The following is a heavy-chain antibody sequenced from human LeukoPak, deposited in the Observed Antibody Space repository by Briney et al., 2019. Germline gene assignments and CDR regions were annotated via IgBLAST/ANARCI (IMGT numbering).Heavy chain of an antibody. CDR3: ARGVIVVTPLYYYYYGMDV. CDR1: GGSISSYY. V-gene: IGHV4-59*08. Sequence: SETLSLTCTVSGGSISSYYWSWIRQPPGKGLEWIGYIYYSGSTNYNPSLKSRVTISVDTSKNQFSLKLSSVTAADTAVYYCARGVIVVTPLYYYYYGMDVWGQGTTVTVSS. J-gene: IGHJ6*02. D-gene: IGHD2-21*02. CDR2: IYYSGST.